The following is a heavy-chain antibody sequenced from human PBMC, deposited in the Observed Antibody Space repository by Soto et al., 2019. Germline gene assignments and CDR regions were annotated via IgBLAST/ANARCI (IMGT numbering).Heavy chain of an antibody. Sequence: QVQLQESGPGLVKPSATLSLTCTVSGGSISSHYWGWIRQPPGKGLEWFGYIYYSGSTNYNPSLKSQETISVDTSKNPFSRELSSVTAADTAVYYCAGGVDYSSSSTQSATFDICGQGTMVTVSS. D-gene: IGHD6-6*01. CDR2: IYYSGST. V-gene: IGHV4-59*11. CDR3: AGGVDYSSSSTQSATFDI. J-gene: IGHJ3*02. CDR1: GGSISSHY.